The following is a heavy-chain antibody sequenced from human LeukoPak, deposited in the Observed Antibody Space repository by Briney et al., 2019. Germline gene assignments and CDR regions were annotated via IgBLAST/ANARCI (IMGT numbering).Heavy chain of an antibody. CDR2: ISYDGSNK. CDR3: ARDFTAFLFVYSV. CDR1: GFIFSSYG. Sequence: AGGSLRLSCVTSGFIFSSYGIHWVRQAPGKGLEWVAVISYDGSNKYYADSVKGRFAISRDNSKNTLYLQMNSLRAEDTAVYYCARDFTAFLFVYSVWGQGTLVTVSS. V-gene: IGHV3-30*19. D-gene: IGHD2-15*01. J-gene: IGHJ4*02.